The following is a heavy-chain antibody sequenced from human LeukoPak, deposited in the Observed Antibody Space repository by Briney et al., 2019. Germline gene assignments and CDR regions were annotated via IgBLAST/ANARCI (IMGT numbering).Heavy chain of an antibody. CDR1: GGSISSSSYY. Sequence: PSETLSLTCTVSGGSISSSSYYWGWIRQPPGKGLEWIGSIYYCGSTYYNPSLKSRVTISVDTSKNQFSLKLSSVTAADTAVYYCASRPLAVAGTYFDYWGQGTLVTVSS. J-gene: IGHJ4*02. D-gene: IGHD6-19*01. CDR2: IYYCGST. CDR3: ASRPLAVAGTYFDY. V-gene: IGHV4-39*01.